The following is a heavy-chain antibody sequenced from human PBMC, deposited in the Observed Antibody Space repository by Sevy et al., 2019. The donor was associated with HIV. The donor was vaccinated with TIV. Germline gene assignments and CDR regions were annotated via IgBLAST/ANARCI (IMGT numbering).Heavy chain of an antibody. V-gene: IGHV3-30*04. CDR3: ARAHYYYGSGSYWFGY. Sequence: GGSLRLSCAASGFTFSSYAMHWVRQAPGKGLEWVAVISYDGSNKYYADSVKGRFTISRDNSKNRLYLQMNSLRAEDTAVYYCARAHYYYGSGSYWFGYWGQGTLVTVSS. CDR2: ISYDGSNK. CDR1: GFTFSSYA. J-gene: IGHJ4*02. D-gene: IGHD3-10*01.